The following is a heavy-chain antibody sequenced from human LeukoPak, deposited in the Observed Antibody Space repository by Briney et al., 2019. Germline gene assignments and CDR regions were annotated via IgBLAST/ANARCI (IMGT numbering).Heavy chain of an antibody. Sequence: SETLSLTCAVYGGSFSGYYWSWIRQPPGKGLEWIGEINHSGSTNYNPSLKSRVTISVDTSKNQSSLKLSSVTAADTAVYYCARDYDSSGYYHRAFQHWGQGTLVTVSS. CDR3: ARDYDSSGYYHRAFQH. CDR1: GGSFSGYY. D-gene: IGHD3-22*01. J-gene: IGHJ1*01. V-gene: IGHV4-34*01. CDR2: INHSGST.